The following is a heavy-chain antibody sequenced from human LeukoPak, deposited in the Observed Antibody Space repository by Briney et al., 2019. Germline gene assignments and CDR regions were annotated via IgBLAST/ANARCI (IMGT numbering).Heavy chain of an antibody. Sequence: GGSLRLSCAASGFTFSSYWMSWVRQAPGKGLEWVANIKQDESEKYYVDSVKGRFTISRDNAKNSLYLQMNSLRAEDTAVYYCARDFSGYSSSWPNLFYYYYYMDVWGKGTTVTVSS. CDR1: GFTFSSYW. V-gene: IGHV3-7*01. CDR3: ARDFSGYSSSWPNLFYYYYYMDV. CDR2: IKQDESEK. D-gene: IGHD6-13*01. J-gene: IGHJ6*03.